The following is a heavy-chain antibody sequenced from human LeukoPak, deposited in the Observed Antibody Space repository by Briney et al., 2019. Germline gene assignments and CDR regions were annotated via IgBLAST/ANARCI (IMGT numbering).Heavy chain of an antibody. Sequence: GGSLRLSCAASGFTFDDYAMHWVRQAPGKGLEWVSGISWNSGSIGYADSVKGRFTISRDNAKNSLYLQMNSLRAEDMALYYCAKARDSSGYYPFDYWGQGTLDTVSS. CDR2: ISWNSGSI. CDR3: AKARDSSGYYPFDY. J-gene: IGHJ4*02. D-gene: IGHD3-22*01. V-gene: IGHV3-9*03. CDR1: GFTFDDYA.